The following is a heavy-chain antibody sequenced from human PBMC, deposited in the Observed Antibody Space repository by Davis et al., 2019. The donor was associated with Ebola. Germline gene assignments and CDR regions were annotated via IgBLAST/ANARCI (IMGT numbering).Heavy chain of an antibody. CDR2: ISSSSSYI. V-gene: IGHV3-21*01. CDR3: ARVIHHIAVAGWRTYYFDY. Sequence: GGSLRLSCAASGFTFSSYSMNWVRQAPGKGLEWVSSISSSSSYIYYADSVKGRFTISRDNAKNSLYLQMNSLRAEDTAVYYCARVIHHIAVAGWRTYYFDYWGQGTLVTVSS. J-gene: IGHJ4*02. D-gene: IGHD6-19*01. CDR1: GFTFSSYS.